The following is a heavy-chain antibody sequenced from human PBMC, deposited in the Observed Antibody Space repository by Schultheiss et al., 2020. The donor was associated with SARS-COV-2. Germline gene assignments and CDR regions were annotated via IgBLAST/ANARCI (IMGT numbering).Heavy chain of an antibody. D-gene: IGHD2-15*01. CDR2: FWYDGSNK. J-gene: IGHJ4*01. CDR1: GFTFSNYG. Sequence: GESLKISCAASGFTFSNYGMHWVRQAPGKGLEWVAFFWYDGSNKYYSDSVRGRFTISRDSSKNTLYLQMNSLRAEDTAMYYCARDRSGGDRQSGYFDYWGHGTLVTVSS. V-gene: IGHV3-33*01. CDR3: ARDRSGGDRQSGYFDY.